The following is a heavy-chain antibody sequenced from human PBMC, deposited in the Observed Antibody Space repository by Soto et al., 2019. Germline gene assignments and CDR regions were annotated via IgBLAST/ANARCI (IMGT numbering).Heavy chain of an antibody. CDR1: GFAFSSYA. CDR2: ISYDGSNK. V-gene: IGHV3-30-3*01. J-gene: IGHJ4*02. D-gene: IGHD3-22*01. Sequence: PGGSLRLSCAASGFAFSSYAMHWFRQAPGKGLEWVAVISYDGSNKYYADSVKGRFTISRDNSKNTLYLQMNSLRAEDTAVYYCARGGGHYYDSSGYPYWGQGTLVTVSS. CDR3: ARGGGHYYDSSGYPY.